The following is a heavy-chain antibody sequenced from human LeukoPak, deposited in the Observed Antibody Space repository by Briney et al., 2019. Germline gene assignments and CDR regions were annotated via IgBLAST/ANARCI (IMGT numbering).Heavy chain of an antibody. Sequence: SQTLSLTCTVSGGSISSGSYWWSWIRQHPERGLEWIGYHYYSGSTNYNPSLKSRVTISVDTSKNQFSLNLSSVTAADTAVYYCARYSSGWRSFDIWGQGTMVTVSS. CDR3: ARYSSGWRSFDI. J-gene: IGHJ3*02. CDR1: GGSISSGSYW. D-gene: IGHD6-19*01. CDR2: HYYSGST. V-gene: IGHV4-31*03.